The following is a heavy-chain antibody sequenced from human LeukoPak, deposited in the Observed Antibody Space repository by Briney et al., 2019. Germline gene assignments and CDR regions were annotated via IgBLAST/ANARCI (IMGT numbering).Heavy chain of an antibody. Sequence: PSETLSLTCTVSGGSISGSNYYWGWIRQPPGKGLEWIGSIYYSGTTYYNPSLKSRVTISVDTCKNQFSLEVTSMTAADTAVYYCARHSSAARPNFDYWGQGTLVTVSS. CDR2: IYYSGTT. J-gene: IGHJ4*02. D-gene: IGHD6-6*01. CDR1: GGSISGSNYY. CDR3: ARHSSAARPNFDY. V-gene: IGHV4-39*01.